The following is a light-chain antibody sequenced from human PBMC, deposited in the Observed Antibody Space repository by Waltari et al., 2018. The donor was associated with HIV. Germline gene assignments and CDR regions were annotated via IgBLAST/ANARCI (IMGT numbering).Light chain of an antibody. CDR2: NAA. J-gene: IGKJ3*01. V-gene: IGKV1-39*01. CDR1: QNIIKY. Sequence: DIQMTQSPLSLSASVGDRVTITCRASQNIIKYLHWYQQKPGKAPRIVIYNAANLQSGVPSRFSGSGSGTNFTLTISSEQTEDFATYICQQSYSSPTFGPGTKVTVK. CDR3: QQSYSSPT.